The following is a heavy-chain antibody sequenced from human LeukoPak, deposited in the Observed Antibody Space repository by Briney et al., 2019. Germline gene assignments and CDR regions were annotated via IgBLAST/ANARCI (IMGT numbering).Heavy chain of an antibody. J-gene: IGHJ4*02. CDR2: IYYSGST. D-gene: IGHD4-17*01. CDR1: GGSISSGGYY. CDR3: ARAGTTMTRVDS. V-gene: IGHV4-31*03. Sequence: SETLSLTCTVSGGSISSGGYYWSWIRQHPGKGQEWIGYIYYSGSTYYNPSLKSRVTISVDTSKNQFSLKLSSVTAADTAVYYCARAGTTMTRVDSWGQGTLVTVSS.